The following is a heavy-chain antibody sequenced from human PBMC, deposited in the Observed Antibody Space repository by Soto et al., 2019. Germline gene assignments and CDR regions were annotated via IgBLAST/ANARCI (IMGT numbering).Heavy chain of an antibody. J-gene: IGHJ4*02. V-gene: IGHV4-59*01. CDR1: GGSMIAYY. CDR3: ARVRGTAGKRYFDY. D-gene: IGHD6-13*01. Sequence: KPSETLSLTCTVSGGSMIAYYWNWMRQPPGKGLQWIGYTYYSGGTTYSPSLKSRVTISVDSSKNQFSLKLDSVTPADTAVYYCARVRGTAGKRYFDYWGPGTLVTVSS. CDR2: TYYSGGT.